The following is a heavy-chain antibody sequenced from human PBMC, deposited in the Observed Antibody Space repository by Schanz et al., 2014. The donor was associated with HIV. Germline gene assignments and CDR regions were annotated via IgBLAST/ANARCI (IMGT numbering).Heavy chain of an antibody. D-gene: IGHD3-22*01. CDR1: GFTFSSYA. V-gene: IGHV3-23*01. J-gene: IGHJ4*02. Sequence: EVQLLESGGGLVQPGGSLRLSCAASGFTFSSYAMTWVRQAPGKGLEWVSGISGSGGSTYYADSVKGRFTISRDNSKNALYLQMNSLRPEDTAVYYCAKDTYYYDSSGPSPDYGGQGALVTVSS. CDR3: AKDTYYYDSSGPSPDY. CDR2: ISGSGGST.